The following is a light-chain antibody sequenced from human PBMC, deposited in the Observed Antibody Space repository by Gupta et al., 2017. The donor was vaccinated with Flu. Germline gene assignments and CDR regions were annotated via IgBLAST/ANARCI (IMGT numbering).Light chain of an antibody. J-gene: IGLJ3*02. Sequence: QSALPQPRSVSGPPGPSVTISCTGSSTDVGGNDYVLWLRQNPGKAPRLMMYDVRQRPSGVPDRFFGSKSGNTASLTISGLRAEDEADYYCCCFTGNYWVFGGGTKLTVL. CDR3: CCFTGNYWV. V-gene: IGLV2-11*01. CDR1: STDVGGNDY. CDR2: DVR.